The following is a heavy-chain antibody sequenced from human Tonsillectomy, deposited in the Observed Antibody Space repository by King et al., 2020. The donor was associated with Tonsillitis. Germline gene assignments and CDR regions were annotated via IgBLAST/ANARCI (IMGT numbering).Heavy chain of an antibody. Sequence: VQLVESGGGVVQPGRSLRLSCAASGFTFSSYAMHWVRQAPGKGLEWVAVISYDGSNKYYADSVKGRFTISRDNSKSTLYLQMNSLRPEDTAVYYCASDPTRYCSSTSGYSEPTGYWGQGTLVTVSS. D-gene: IGHD2-2*01. CDR1: GFTFSSYA. CDR2: ISYDGSNK. J-gene: IGHJ4*02. V-gene: IGHV3-30*04. CDR3: ASDPTRYCSSTSGYSEPTGY.